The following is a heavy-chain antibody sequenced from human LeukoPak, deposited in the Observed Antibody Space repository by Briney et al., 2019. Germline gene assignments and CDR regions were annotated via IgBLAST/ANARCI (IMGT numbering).Heavy chain of an antibody. CDR2: IYYSGST. CDR3: ARSYCSSTSCFQGSNYPLYYFDY. J-gene: IGHJ4*02. Sequence: SQTLSLTCTVSGGSISSGGYYWSWIRQHPGTGLEWIGYIYYSGSTYYNPSLKSRVTMSVDTSKNHFSLKLSSVTAADTAVYYCARSYCSSTSCFQGSNYPLYYFDYWGQGTLVTVSS. CDR1: GGSISSGGYY. D-gene: IGHD2-2*01. V-gene: IGHV4-31*03.